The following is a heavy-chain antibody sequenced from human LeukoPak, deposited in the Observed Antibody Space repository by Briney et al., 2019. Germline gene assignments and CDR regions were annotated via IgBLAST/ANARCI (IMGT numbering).Heavy chain of an antibody. J-gene: IGHJ4*02. D-gene: IGHD3-3*01. CDR2: IRSKAYGGTT. CDR1: GFTFVDYA. CDR3: TRDGAANFWSGYLFDY. Sequence: GSLRLSCTGSGFTFVDYAMSWFRQAPGKGLEWVSFIRSKAYGGTTEYAASVKGRFTISRDDSKSIAYLQMNSLKTEDTAVYYCTRDGAANFWSGYLFDYWGQGTLVTVSP. V-gene: IGHV3-49*03.